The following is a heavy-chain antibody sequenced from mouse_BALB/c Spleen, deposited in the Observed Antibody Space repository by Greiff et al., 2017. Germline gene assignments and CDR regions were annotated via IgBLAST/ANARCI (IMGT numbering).Heavy chain of an antibody. CDR3: ARGDYDGGYYAVDY. CDR1: GFAFTNYL. Sequence: QVQLQQSGGELVRPGTSVKVSCTASGFAFTNYLIAWVKQRPGQGLEWIGVINTGSGGTNYNDKFKGKATLTADKTSSTAYMQLSSLTSDDSAVYFRARGDYDGGYYAVDYWGQGTTVTVSS. V-gene: IGHV1-54*03. J-gene: IGHJ4*01. CDR2: INTGSGGT. D-gene: IGHD2-4*01.